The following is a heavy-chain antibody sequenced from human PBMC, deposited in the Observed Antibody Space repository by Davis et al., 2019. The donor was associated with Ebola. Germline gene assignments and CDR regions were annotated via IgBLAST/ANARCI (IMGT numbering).Heavy chain of an antibody. CDR1: GYTFTYRY. D-gene: IGHD6-19*01. Sequence: ASVTVSCKASGYTFTYRYLHWVRQAPGQGLEWMGIINPSGGSTSYAQKFQGRVTMTRDTSTSTVYMELSSLRSDDTAVFYCARATFGYNSGWYADYWGQGTLVTVSS. CDR2: INPSGGST. V-gene: IGHV1-46*01. CDR3: ARATFGYNSGWYADY. J-gene: IGHJ4*02.